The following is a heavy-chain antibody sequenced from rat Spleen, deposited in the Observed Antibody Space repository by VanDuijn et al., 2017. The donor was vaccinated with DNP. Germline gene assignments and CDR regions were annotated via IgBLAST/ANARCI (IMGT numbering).Heavy chain of an antibody. CDR2: ITSSGGDT. V-gene: IGHV5-31*01. Sequence: EVQLVESGGDLVQPGRSLKLSCVASGFTFNYYWMAWVRQVPGKGLEWIASITSSGGDTYYPDSVKGRFTISRDNAKNTLYLQMNSLISEDTATYYCATRVHNNYWYFDFWGPGTMVTVSS. CDR3: ATRVHNNYWYFDF. CDR1: GFTFNYYW. J-gene: IGHJ1*01. D-gene: IGHD1-10*01.